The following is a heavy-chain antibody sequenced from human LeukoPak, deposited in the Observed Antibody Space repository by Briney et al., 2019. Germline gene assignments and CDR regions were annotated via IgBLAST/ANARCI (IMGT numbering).Heavy chain of an antibody. J-gene: IGHJ1*01. V-gene: IGHV3-21*01. D-gene: IGHD3-3*01. CDR1: GFTFSNYN. CDR3: AREPPYYDFWRGRAEYFQH. Sequence: PGGSLRLSCAASGFTFSNYNMNWVRQAPGKGLEWVSAITSSSSYIYYADSVKGRFTISRDNAKNSLYLQMNSLRAEDTAVYYCAREPPYYDFWRGRAEYFQHWGQGTLVTVSS. CDR2: ITSSSSYI.